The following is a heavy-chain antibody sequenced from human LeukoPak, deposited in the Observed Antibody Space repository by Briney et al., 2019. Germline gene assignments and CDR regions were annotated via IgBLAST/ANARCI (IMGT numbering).Heavy chain of an antibody. CDR2: ISSSSYI. J-gene: IGHJ4*02. V-gene: IGHV3-21*01. D-gene: IGHD6-13*01. Sequence: PGGSLRLSCAASGFTFSSYSMNWVRQAPGKGLEWVSSISSSSYIYYADSVKGRFTISRDNAKNSLYLQMNSLRAEDTAVYYCAGSQRSSSWYSLPDYWGQGTLVTVSS. CDR1: GFTFSSYS. CDR3: AGSQRSSSWYSLPDY.